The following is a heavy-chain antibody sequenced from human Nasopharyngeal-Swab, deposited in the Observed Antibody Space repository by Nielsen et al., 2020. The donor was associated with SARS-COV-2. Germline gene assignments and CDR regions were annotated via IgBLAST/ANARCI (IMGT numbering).Heavy chain of an antibody. CDR3: ARARDRAYYYDSSGGGKAY. V-gene: IGHV1-46*01. CDR2: INPSGGST. J-gene: IGHJ4*02. CDR1: GYTFTSYY. D-gene: IGHD3-22*01. Sequence: ASVKVSCKASGYTFTSYYMHWVRQAPGQGLEWMGIINPSGGSTSYAQKFQGRVTMTRDTSTSTVYMELSSLRSEDTAVYYCARARDRAYYYDSSGGGKAYWGQGTLVTVSS.